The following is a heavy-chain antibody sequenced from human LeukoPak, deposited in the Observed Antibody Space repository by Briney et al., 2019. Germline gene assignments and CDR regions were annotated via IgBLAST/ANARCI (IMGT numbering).Heavy chain of an antibody. D-gene: IGHD3-9*01. Sequence: PGGSLRLSCAASGFTFSSYSMNWVRQAPGKGLEWVSSISSSSSYIYYADSVKGRFTISRDNAKNSLYLQMNSLRAEDTAVYYCARDSSNYDILTGYYPEYYFDYWGQGTLVTVSS. CDR3: ARDSSNYDILTGYYPEYYFDY. V-gene: IGHV3-21*01. CDR2: ISSSSSYI. J-gene: IGHJ4*02. CDR1: GFTFSSYS.